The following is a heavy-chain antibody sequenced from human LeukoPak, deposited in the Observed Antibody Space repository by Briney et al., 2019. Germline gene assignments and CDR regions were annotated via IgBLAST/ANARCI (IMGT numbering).Heavy chain of an antibody. V-gene: IGHV3-21*01. J-gene: IGHJ5*02. CDR3: ARDLRPRPQISITMIVVVTDWFDP. D-gene: IGHD3-22*01. CDR2: ISSGSSYI. CDR1: GFTFSSYS. Sequence: GGSLRLSCAASGFTFSSYSMNWVRQAPGKGLEWVSSISSGSSYIYYADSVKGRFTISRDNAKNSLYLQMNSLRAEDTAVYYCARDLRPRPQISITMIVVVTDWFDPWGQGTLVTVSS.